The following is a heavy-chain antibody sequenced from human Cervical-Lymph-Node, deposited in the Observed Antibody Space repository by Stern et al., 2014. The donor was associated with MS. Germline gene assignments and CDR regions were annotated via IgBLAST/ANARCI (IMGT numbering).Heavy chain of an antibody. CDR2: MNPDSGAT. CDR1: GYLFTSDD. V-gene: IGHV1-8*01. J-gene: IGHJ1*01. D-gene: IGHD2-21*01. Sequence: QVQLVQSGAEVRKPGASVRLSCKASGYLFTSDDINWVRQASGQGLEWMGWMNPDSGATGFAQKFRGRVTMTRDISTSQDYMELSILTSEDSAVYYCTKSCGHWGRGTQVTVSS. CDR3: TKSCGH.